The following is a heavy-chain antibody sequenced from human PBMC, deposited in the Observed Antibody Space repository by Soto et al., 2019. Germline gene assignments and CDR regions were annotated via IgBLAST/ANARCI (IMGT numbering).Heavy chain of an antibody. CDR1: GGAFSGYS. D-gene: IGHD5-12*01. J-gene: IGHJ4*02. CDR2: IDHSGSV. V-gene: IGHV4-34*01. CDR3: GRGQTPRRGYRDYGSSPSDY. Sequence: SETLSLTCAVYGGAFSGYSWSWIRLPPGKGLEWIGDIDHSGSVNYNPSLKSRVTMSVDPSKTQFSLKLSSVTAADTAVYYCGRGQTPRRGYRDYGSSPSDYWGQGTPVTVSS.